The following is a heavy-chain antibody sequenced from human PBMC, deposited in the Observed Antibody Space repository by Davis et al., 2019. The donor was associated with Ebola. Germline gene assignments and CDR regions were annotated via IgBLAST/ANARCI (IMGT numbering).Heavy chain of an antibody. CDR2: IFHTGAT. CDR1: GGSISSSTYH. V-gene: IGHV4-39*02. CDR3: ATDILSQPRD. Sequence: PSETLSPTCTVSGGSISSSTYHWVWVRQPPGKGLEWIGSIFHTGATYYSPSLNSRVTMFVDPSKNQFSLNVYSVTAADTAIYYCATDILSQPRDWGQGTLVTVSS. J-gene: IGHJ4*02.